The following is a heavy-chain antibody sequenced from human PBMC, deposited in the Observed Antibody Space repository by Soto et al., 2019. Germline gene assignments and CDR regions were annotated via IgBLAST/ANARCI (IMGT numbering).Heavy chain of an antibody. V-gene: IGHV3-53*01. J-gene: IGHJ3*02. CDR1: GLTVRSKKY. D-gene: IGHD1-1*01. Sequence: GGSLRLSCGASGLTVRSKKYMALVRQAPGKGPEWLSGVYELDDTYYADAVQGRFTTSIDSSGTTVCLQMRDLRPEDTALYFLTTWHLREHAYDILGQGTMVTVSS. CDR3: TTWHLREHAYDI. CDR2: VYELDDT.